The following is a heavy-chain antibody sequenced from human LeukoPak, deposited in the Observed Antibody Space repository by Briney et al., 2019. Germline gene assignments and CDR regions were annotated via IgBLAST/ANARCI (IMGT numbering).Heavy chain of an antibody. CDR1: GFTFSSYS. V-gene: IGHV3-21*01. Sequence: GGSLRLSCAASGFTFSSYSMNWVRQPPGKGLEWVSSISSSSSYIYYADSVKGRFTISRDNAKNSLYLQMNSLRAEDTAVYYCARTPGGLYSSLDYWGQGTLVTVSS. CDR2: ISSSSSYI. CDR3: ARTPGGLYSSLDY. D-gene: IGHD5-18*01. J-gene: IGHJ4*02.